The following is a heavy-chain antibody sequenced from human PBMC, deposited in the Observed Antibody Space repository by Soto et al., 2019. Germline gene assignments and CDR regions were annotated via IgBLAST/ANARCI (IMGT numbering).Heavy chain of an antibody. Sequence: PGGSLRLSCAASGFTFSSYSMNWVRQAPGKGLEWVSSISSSSYIYYADSVKGRFTISRDNAKNSLYLQMNSLRAEDTAVYYCARVTGYDFWSGYYADYWGQGTLVTVSS. CDR2: ISSSSYI. CDR1: GFTFSSYS. CDR3: ARVTGYDFWSGYYADY. V-gene: IGHV3-21*01. D-gene: IGHD3-3*01. J-gene: IGHJ4*02.